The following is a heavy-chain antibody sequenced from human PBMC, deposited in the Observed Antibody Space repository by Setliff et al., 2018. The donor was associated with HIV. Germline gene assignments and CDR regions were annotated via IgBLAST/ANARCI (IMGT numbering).Heavy chain of an antibody. J-gene: IGHJ5*02. V-gene: IGHV4-31*03. CDR2: IYYSGST. Sequence: SETLSLTCTVSGGSISSGGYYWSWIRQHPGKGLEWIGYIYYSGSTYYNPSLKSRVTIPVDTSKNQFSLKLSSVTAADTAVYYCVRALRRVTGSEWFDPWGQGTLVTVSS. D-gene: IGHD2-21*02. CDR1: GGSISSGGYY. CDR3: VRALRRVTGSEWFDP.